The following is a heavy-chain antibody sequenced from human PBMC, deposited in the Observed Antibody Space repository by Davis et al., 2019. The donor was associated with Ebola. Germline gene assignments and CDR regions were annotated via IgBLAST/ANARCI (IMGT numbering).Heavy chain of an antibody. V-gene: IGHV3-21*01. CDR3: ARAARNDILTGYYKGGTYYYGMDV. D-gene: IGHD3-9*01. CDR2: ISSSSSYI. J-gene: IGHJ6*02. Sequence: PGGSLRLSCAASGFTSSSYSMTWVRQAPGKGLEWVSSISSSSSYIYYADSVKGRFTISRDNAKNSLYLQMNSLRAEDTAVYYCARAARNDILTGYYKGGTYYYGMDVWGQGTTVTVSS. CDR1: GFTSSSYS.